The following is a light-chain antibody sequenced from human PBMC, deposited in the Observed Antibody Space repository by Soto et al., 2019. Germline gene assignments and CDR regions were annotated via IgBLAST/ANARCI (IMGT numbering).Light chain of an antibody. CDR2: EVT. CDR3: SSYTSLVTVK. Sequence: QSALTQPASVSGSPGQSITISCIGTDSDVGGYNYVSWYQQHPGKAPKLLIYEVTNRPSGVSNRFSGSKSGNTASLTISGLQPEDEADYYCSSYTSLVTVKFGGGTKLTVL. V-gene: IGLV2-14*01. CDR1: DSDVGGYNY. J-gene: IGLJ2*01.